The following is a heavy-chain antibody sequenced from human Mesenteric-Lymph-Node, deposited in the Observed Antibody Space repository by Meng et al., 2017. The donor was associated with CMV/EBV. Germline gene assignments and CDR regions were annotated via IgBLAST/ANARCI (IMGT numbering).Heavy chain of an antibody. V-gene: IGHV4-39*07. J-gene: IGHJ5*02. CDR3: AREYLESGSGNTRIYIDP. Sequence: SETLSLTCTVSGGSISSSSYYWGWIRQPPGKGLEWIGSIYYSGSTYYNPSPKSRVTISVDTSKNQFSLKLSSVTAADTAVYYCAREYLESGSGNTRIYIDPWGQGTLVTVSS. CDR2: IYYSGST. CDR1: GGSISSSSYY. D-gene: IGHD3-10*01.